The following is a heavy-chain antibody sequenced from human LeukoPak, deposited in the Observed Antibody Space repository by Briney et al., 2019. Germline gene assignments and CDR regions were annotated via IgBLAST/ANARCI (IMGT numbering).Heavy chain of an antibody. J-gene: IGHJ4*02. CDR2: IYYSGST. V-gene: IGHV4-61*08. CDR1: GGSISSGGYS. D-gene: IGHD3-10*01. CDR3: ARVGVRYYYGSGSSIPFDY. Sequence: SETLSLTCAVSGGSISSGGYSWSWIRQPPGKGLEWIGYIYYSGSTNYNPSLKSRVTISVDTSKNQFSLKLSSVTAADTAVYYCARVGVRYYYGSGSSIPFDYWGQGTLVTVSS.